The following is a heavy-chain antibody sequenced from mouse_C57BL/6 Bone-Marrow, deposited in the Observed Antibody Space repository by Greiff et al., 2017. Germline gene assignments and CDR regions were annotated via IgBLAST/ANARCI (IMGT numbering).Heavy chain of an antibody. Sequence: DVQLQESGPGLVKPSQSLSLTCSVTGYSITSGYYWNWIRQFPGNKLEWMGYLSYDGSNNYNPSLKNRISITRDTSKNQFFLKLNSVTTEDTYTYYCARDPVYYYGSSPDYWGQGTTLTVSS. CDR3: ARDPVYYYGSSPDY. CDR2: LSYDGSN. CDR1: GYSITSGYY. V-gene: IGHV3-6*01. J-gene: IGHJ2*01. D-gene: IGHD1-1*01.